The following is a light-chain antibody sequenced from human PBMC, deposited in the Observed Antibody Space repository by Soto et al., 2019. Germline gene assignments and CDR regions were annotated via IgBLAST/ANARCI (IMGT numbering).Light chain of an antibody. J-gene: IGLJ7*01. CDR1: RSNIGSNY. V-gene: IGLV1-47*01. CDR3: AAWDDSLSGFAV. CDR2: KNN. Sequence: QSVLTQSPSASGTPGQTVTISCSGSRSNIGSNYVYWYQKVPGTAPKLLIYKNNQRPSGVPDRFSGSKSGTSASLAITGLRSEDEADYYCAAWDDSLSGFAVFGGGTQLTVL.